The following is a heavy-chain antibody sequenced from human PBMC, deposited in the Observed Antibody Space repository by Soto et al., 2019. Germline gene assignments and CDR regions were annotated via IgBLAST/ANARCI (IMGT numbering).Heavy chain of an antibody. J-gene: IGHJ5*02. Sequence: ASVKVSCKASGYTFTSYAMHWVRQAPGQRLGWMGWINAGNGNTKYSQKFQGRVTITRDTSASTAYMELSSLRSEDTAVYYCARDRSRREVLLWFGELLGWFDPWGQGTLVTVSS. CDR2: INAGNGNT. V-gene: IGHV1-3*01. CDR3: ARDRSRREVLLWFGELLGWFDP. D-gene: IGHD3-10*01. CDR1: GYTFTSYA.